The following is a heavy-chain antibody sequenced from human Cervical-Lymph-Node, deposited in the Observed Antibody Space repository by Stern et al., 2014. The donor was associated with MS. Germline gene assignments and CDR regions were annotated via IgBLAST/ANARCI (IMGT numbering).Heavy chain of an antibody. CDR1: GGSISSYY. J-gene: IGHJ2*01. CDR2: IYYSGST. D-gene: IGHD5-12*01. Sequence: VQLVESGPGLVKPSETLSLTCTVSGGSISSYYWSWIRQPPGKGLEWIGDIYYSGSTNYTPSLKSRVTISVDTSKTQFSLKLSSVTAADTAVYYCARDRSEPWYFDLWGRGTLVTVSS. CDR3: ARDRSEPWYFDL. V-gene: IGHV4-59*01.